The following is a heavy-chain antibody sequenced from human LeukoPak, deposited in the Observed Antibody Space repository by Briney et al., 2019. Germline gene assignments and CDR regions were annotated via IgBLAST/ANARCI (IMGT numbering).Heavy chain of an antibody. V-gene: IGHV3-66*01. J-gene: IGHJ4*02. CDR2: IYSGGST. CDR1: GFTVSSNY. D-gene: IGHD5-18*01. CDR3: ARVGDVDTAMVDY. Sequence: GGSLRLSCAASGFTVSSNYMSWVRQAPGKGLEWVSVIYSGGSTYYADSVKGRFTISRDNFKNTLYLQMNSLRAEDTAVYYCARVGDVDTAMVDYWGRGTLVTVSS.